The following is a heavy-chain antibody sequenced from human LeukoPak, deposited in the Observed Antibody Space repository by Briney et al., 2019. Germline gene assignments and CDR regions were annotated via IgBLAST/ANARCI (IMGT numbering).Heavy chain of an antibody. V-gene: IGHV4-59*01. CDR2: IYYSGST. CDR3: ARGGAGCSSTSCYFRFDP. J-gene: IGHJ5*02. CDR1: GGSISSYY. Sequence: SETLSLTCTVSGGSISSYYWSWIRQPPGKGLEWIGYIYYSGSTNYNPSLKSQVTISVDTSKNQFSLKLSSVTAADTAVYYCARGGAGCSSTSCYFRFDPWGQGTLVTVSS. D-gene: IGHD2-2*01.